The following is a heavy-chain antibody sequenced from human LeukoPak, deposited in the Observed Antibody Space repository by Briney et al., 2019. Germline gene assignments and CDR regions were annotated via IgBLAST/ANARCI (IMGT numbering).Heavy chain of an antibody. J-gene: IGHJ6*02. CDR3: ARAGAAGGRDYYYYGMDV. Sequence: QPGGSLRLSCAASGFTFSRYPMHWVRQAPGKGLEWVAVTSYDGSFTYYADSVKGRFTISRDNSKNTLYMQMSSLRGEDTALYFCARAGAAGGRDYYYYGMDVWGQGTTVTVSS. CDR1: GFTFSRYP. CDR2: TSYDGSFT. D-gene: IGHD6-13*01. V-gene: IGHV3-30*15.